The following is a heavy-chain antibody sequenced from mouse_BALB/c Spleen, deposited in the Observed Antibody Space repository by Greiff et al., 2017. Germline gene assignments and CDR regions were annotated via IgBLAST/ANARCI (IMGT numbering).Heavy chain of an antibody. CDR3: ASDGSWLAY. V-gene: IGHV2-9*02. Sequence: GQLVESGPGLVAPSQSLSITCTVSGFSLTSYGVHWVRQPPGKGLGWLGVIWAGGSTNYNSALMSRLSINKDNTKSQVDLRMNSLQTDDTAMYYCASDGSWLAYWGQGTLVTVSA. D-gene: IGHD2-2*01. J-gene: IGHJ3*01. CDR2: IWAGGST. CDR1: GFSLTSYG.